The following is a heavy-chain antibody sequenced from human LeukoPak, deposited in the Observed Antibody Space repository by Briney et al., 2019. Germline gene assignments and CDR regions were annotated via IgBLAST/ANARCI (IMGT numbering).Heavy chain of an antibody. CDR1: GFTFSSYA. D-gene: IGHD2-2*01. CDR2: ISGNSGST. CDR3: AKDPLGVVVPAAIPY. V-gene: IGHV3-23*01. Sequence: GGSLRLSCTASGFTFSSYAMSWVRQPPGKGLEWVSAISGNSGSTYYADSVKGRFTISRDNSKNTLHLQMNSLRAEDTAVYYCAKDPLGVVVPAAIPYWGQGTLVTVSS. J-gene: IGHJ4*02.